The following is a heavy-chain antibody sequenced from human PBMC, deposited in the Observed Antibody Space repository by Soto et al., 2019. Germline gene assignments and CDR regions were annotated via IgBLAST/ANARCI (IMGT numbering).Heavy chain of an antibody. V-gene: IGHV4-4*02. J-gene: IGHJ6*02. CDR1: GGSISSSNW. Sequence: SETLSLTCAVSGGSISSSNWWSWVRQPPGKGLEWIGEIYHSGSTNYNPSLKSRVTISVDKSKNQFSLKPSSVTAADTAVYYCARMIVVAKYYGMDVWGQGTTVTVSS. CDR3: ARMIVVAKYYGMDV. D-gene: IGHD3-22*01. CDR2: IYHSGST.